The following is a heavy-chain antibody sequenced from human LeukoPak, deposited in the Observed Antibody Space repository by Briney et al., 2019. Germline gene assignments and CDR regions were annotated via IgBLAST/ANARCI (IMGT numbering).Heavy chain of an antibody. D-gene: IGHD6-13*01. CDR1: GYTFTSCG. CDR3: ARDVDPAAGKDY. V-gene: IGHV1-18*01. Sequence: GASVKVSCKASGYTFTSCGISWVRQAPGQGLEWMGWISAYNGNTNYAQKLQGRVTMTTDTSTSTAYTELRSLRSDDTAVYYCARDVDPAAGKDYWGQGTLVTVSS. J-gene: IGHJ4*02. CDR2: ISAYNGNT.